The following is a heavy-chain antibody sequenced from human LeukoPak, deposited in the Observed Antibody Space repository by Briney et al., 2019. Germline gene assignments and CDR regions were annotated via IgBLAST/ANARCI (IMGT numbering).Heavy chain of an antibody. J-gene: IGHJ3*01. Sequence: SETLSLTCSVSVVSMNGYYWSWLRQSAGNRLEWIGHVDSSGNTNYNPSLESRVTMSVDASKKQFSLKLTSVTAADMAVYFCARQFLVGSTFHAFDLWGQGTRVTVSS. CDR3: ARQFLVGSTFHAFDL. V-gene: IGHV4-4*07. CDR1: VVSMNGYY. CDR2: VDSSGNT. D-gene: IGHD1-26*01.